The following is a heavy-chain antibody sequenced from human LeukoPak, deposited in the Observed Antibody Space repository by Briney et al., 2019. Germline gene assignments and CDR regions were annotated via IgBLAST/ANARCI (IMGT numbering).Heavy chain of an antibody. J-gene: IGHJ4*02. V-gene: IGHV4-38-2*01. CDR3: ARAPRDSSSSNYMRRFDY. CDR2: IYHSGST. Sequence: SETLSLTCAVSGYSISSDNYWVWIRQPPGQGLGWTGGIYHSGSTYYNPSLKSRVTMSVDTSKNQFSLKLSSVTAADTAVCYCARAPRDSSSSNYMRRFDYWGQGTLVTVSS. CDR1: GYSISSDNY. D-gene: IGHD3-22*01.